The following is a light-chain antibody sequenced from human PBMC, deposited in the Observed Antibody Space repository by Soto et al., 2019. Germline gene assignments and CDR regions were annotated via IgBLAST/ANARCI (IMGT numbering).Light chain of an antibody. CDR3: QQRSNWPPGYT. J-gene: IGKJ2*01. CDR2: DTF. CDR1: QSVSSH. V-gene: IGKV3-11*01. Sequence: ELVWPQSPATLSLSQGERATLSCRASQSVSSHLAWYQQKPGQAPRLLMDDTFNRATGSPARFNGSGSGTDFTLTISSLEPQDFAVYYCQQRSNWPPGYTFGQGTKVDIK.